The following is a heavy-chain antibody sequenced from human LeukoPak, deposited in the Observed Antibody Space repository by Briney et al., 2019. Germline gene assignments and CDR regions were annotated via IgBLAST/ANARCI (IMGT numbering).Heavy chain of an antibody. CDR2: ITGSGDST. V-gene: IGHV3-23*01. Sequence: GGSLRLSCAASASTFSSYAMSWVRQAPGKWLEWVSAITGSGDSTYYADCVKGRFTISRDNSKNTLYMQMNSLRDEDTAVYYCAKGSSPARSSVGTTSAFDIWGQGTMVTVSS. D-gene: IGHD1-26*01. J-gene: IGHJ3*02. CDR3: AKGSSPARSSVGTTSAFDI. CDR1: ASTFSSYA.